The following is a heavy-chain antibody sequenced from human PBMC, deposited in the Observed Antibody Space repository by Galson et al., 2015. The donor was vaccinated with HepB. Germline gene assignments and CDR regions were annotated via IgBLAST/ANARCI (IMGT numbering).Heavy chain of an antibody. V-gene: IGHV3-30*03. J-gene: IGHJ3*01. Sequence: SLRLSCAASGFTFTRDGVHWVRQAPGKGLEWVACISYDRSVKYYGDSVKGRFTISRDNSKNPVFLQMDSLRAEDTAVYYCATERSPEDAFAVWGQGTMVTVSS. CDR2: ISYDRSVK. CDR1: GFTFTRDG. CDR3: ATERSPEDAFAV.